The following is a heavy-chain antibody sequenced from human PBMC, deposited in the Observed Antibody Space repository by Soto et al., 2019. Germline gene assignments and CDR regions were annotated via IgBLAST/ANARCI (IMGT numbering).Heavy chain of an antibody. CDR2: IYYSGST. Sequence: QLQLQESGPGLVKPSETLSLTCTVSGGSISSSTYYWGWIRQPPGKGLEWIGLIYYSGSTYYNPSRHTXXCXPXXTSTNPPPLTVSSVTAADTAVDYCAGQPRRYDMEVWGQGTAVIVSS. J-gene: IGHJ6*02. CDR1: GGSISSSTYY. V-gene: IGHV4-39*01. CDR3: AGQPRRYDMEV.